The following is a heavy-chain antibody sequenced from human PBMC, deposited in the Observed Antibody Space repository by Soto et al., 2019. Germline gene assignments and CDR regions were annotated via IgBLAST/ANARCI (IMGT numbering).Heavy chain of an antibody. CDR1: GFTFSTYW. D-gene: IGHD2-2*01. CDR2: LNQDGSDK. CDR3: ARYCRSTTCSF. J-gene: IGHJ4*02. Sequence: EEQLVESGGGLVQPGGSLRLSCAASGFTFSTYWMSWVRQAPGKGLEWVANLNQDGSDKYYVDSVKGRFTISRDNAKNSLYLQMNSLRAEDTAVYYCARYCRSTTCSFWGQGTLVTVSS. V-gene: IGHV3-7*01.